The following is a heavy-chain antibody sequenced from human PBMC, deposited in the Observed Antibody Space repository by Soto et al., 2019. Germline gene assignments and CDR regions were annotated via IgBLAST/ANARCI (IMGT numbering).Heavy chain of an antibody. J-gene: IGHJ6*02. V-gene: IGHV3-23*01. CDR2: ISGSGDST. CDR1: GFTFSSYA. CDR3: AKFYYGDYSYYYYGMDV. Sequence: EVQVSESGGGLVQPGGSLRLSCAASGFTFSSYAMSWVRQAPGKGLEWVSAISGSGDSTRYADSVQGRFTISRDTSKHTLYLQMNSLRAEDTAVYYCAKFYYGDYSYYYYGMDVWGQGTTVTVSS. D-gene: IGHD4-17*01.